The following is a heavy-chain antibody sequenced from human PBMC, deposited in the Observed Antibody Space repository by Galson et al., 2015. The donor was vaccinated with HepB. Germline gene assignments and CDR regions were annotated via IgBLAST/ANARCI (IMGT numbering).Heavy chain of an antibody. CDR3: ARHRTGGVGDFDY. J-gene: IGHJ4*02. Sequence: ETLSLTCTVSGGSISSSTYYWGWIRQPPGKGLEWIGSIYYSGSTYYNPSLKSRVSISVDTSKNQFSLKLNSVTAADTAVYYCARHRTGGVGDFDYWGQGTLVTVSS. CDR2: IYYSGST. D-gene: IGHD7-27*01. V-gene: IGHV4-39*01. CDR1: GGSISSSTYY.